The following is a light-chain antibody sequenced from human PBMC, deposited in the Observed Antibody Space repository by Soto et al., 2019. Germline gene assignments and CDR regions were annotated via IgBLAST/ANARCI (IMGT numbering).Light chain of an antibody. CDR2: VAS. J-gene: IGKJ5*01. Sequence: DIVMTQSPLSLPVTPGEPASISCRSSQSLLHRNGYNYLDWYLQKPGQSPQLLIYVASNRASGVPDRYSGSVSGTDFTLKISRVEAWDVGVYYCMQALQIPTTFGQGTRLEIK. CDR3: MQALQIPTT. CDR1: QSLLHRNGYNY. V-gene: IGKV2-28*01.